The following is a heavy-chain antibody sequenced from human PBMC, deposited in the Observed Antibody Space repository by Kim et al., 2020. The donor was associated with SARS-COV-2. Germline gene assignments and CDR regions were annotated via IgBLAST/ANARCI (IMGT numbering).Heavy chain of an antibody. J-gene: IGHJ4*02. CDR3: ARVGGGGYSGYDHAYFDY. V-gene: IGHV4-4*02. D-gene: IGHD5-12*01. Sequence: KSRVTISVEKSKNQFSLKLSSVTAADTAVYYCARVGGGGYSGYDHAYFDYWGQGTLVTVSS.